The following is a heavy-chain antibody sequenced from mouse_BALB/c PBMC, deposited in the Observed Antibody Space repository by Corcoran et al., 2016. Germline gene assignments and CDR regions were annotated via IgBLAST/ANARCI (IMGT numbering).Heavy chain of an antibody. V-gene: IGHV1S136*01. CDR1: GYTFTSYV. D-gene: IGHD2-2*01. Sequence: EVQLQQSGPELVKPGASVKMSCKASGYTFTSYVMPWMKLKPGQGLEWIGYIYPFKDVTKYNENFKGKATLTSDKSSSTAYMVLSSLTPEDSAVYYCAREVPGGYPFDYWGQGTTLTVSS. CDR3: AREVPGGYPFDY. CDR2: IYPFKDVT. J-gene: IGHJ2*01.